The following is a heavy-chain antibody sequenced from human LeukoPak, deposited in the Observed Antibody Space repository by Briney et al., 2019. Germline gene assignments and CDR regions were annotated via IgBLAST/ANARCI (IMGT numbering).Heavy chain of an antibody. D-gene: IGHD3-3*01. Sequence: SSETLSLTCTVSGGSISSSSYYWSWIRQPPGKGLEWIGYSYYSGSTTPHPSLKSRVTISVDTSKNQFSLRLRSVTAADTAVYYCARHGGSGSFDYWGQGTLVTVSS. V-gene: IGHV4-61*05. CDR3: ARHGGSGSFDY. CDR1: GGSISSSSYY. J-gene: IGHJ4*02. CDR2: SYYSGST.